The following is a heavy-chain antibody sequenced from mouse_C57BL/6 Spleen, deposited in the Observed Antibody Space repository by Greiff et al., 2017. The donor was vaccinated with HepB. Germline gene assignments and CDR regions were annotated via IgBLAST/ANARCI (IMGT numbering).Heavy chain of an antibody. CDR3: ARYYDRAYYYAMDY. CDR1: GFTFSDYG. Sequence: EVMLVESGGGLVKPGGSLKLSCAASGFTFSDYGMHWVRQAPEKGLEWVAYISSGSSTIYYADTVKGRFTISRDNAKNTLFLQMTSLRSEDTAMYYCARYYDRAYYYAMDYWGQGTSVTVSS. CDR2: ISSGSSTI. J-gene: IGHJ4*01. D-gene: IGHD2-4*01. V-gene: IGHV5-17*01.